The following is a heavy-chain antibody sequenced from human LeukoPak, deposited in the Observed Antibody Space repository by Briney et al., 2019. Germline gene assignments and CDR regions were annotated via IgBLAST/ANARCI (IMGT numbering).Heavy chain of an antibody. D-gene: IGHD3-22*01. Sequence: PSETLSLTCAVYGGSFSGYYWSWIRQPPGKGLEWIGEINHSGSTNYNPSLKSRVTISVDTSKNQFSLKLSSVTAADTAVYYCARASYYYDSSGYRFDYWGQGTLVTVSS. CDR3: ARASYYYDSSGYRFDY. V-gene: IGHV4-34*01. J-gene: IGHJ4*02. CDR2: INHSGST. CDR1: GGSFSGYY.